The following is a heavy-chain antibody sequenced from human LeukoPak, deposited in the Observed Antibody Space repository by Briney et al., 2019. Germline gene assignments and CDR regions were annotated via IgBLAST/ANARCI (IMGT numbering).Heavy chain of an antibody. CDR2: ISWNSGSA. Sequence: GGSLRLSCAASGFTFDDYSTHWVRQAPGKGLEWVSGISWNSGSAVYADSVKGRFTISRDSAKNSLYLQMNSLRNEDTALYYCAKDRTDSAYAALDYWGQGTLGTVS. V-gene: IGHV3-9*01. CDR1: GFTFDDYS. J-gene: IGHJ4*02. D-gene: IGHD3-22*01. CDR3: AKDRTDSAYAALDY.